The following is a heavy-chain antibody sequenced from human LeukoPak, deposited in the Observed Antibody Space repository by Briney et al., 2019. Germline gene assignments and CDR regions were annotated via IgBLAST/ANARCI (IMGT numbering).Heavy chain of an antibody. D-gene: IGHD1-26*01. CDR2: IYYSGST. CDR3: ARHIKSSGSYYEYYFDY. CDR1: GGSISSYY. V-gene: IGHV4-59*08. Sequence: SETLSLTCTVSGGSISSYYWSWIRQPPGKGLEWIGYIYYSGSTNYNPSLKSRVTISVDTSKNQFSLKLSSVTAADTAVYYCARHIKSSGSYYEYYFDYWGQGTLVTVSS. J-gene: IGHJ4*02.